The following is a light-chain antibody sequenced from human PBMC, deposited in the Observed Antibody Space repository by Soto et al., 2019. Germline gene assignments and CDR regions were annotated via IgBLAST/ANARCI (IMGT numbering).Light chain of an antibody. V-gene: IGKV1-5*01. Sequence: DIQMTQSPSTLSASVGDRVTISCRASQSFSGMLAWYQQKPGKAPKLLIYDASSLASGVPSRFSGSGSGTEFTLTISSLQPDDFATYFCQQYHSYSTFGQGTKLEIK. CDR3: QQYHSYST. CDR2: DAS. CDR1: QSFSGM. J-gene: IGKJ2*01.